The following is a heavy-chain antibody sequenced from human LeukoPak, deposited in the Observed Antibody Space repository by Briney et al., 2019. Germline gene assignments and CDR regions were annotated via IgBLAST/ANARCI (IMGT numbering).Heavy chain of an antibody. D-gene: IGHD3-16*01. CDR3: ARGGGLDV. CDR1: GFTFSSYW. CDR2: INHNGNVN. Sequence: GGSLRLSCAASGFTFSSYWMNWARQAPGKGLEWVASINHNGNVNYYVDSVKGQFTITRDNAKNSLYLQMSNLRAEDTAVYFCARGGGLDVWGQGATVTVSS. V-gene: IGHV3-7*03. J-gene: IGHJ6*02.